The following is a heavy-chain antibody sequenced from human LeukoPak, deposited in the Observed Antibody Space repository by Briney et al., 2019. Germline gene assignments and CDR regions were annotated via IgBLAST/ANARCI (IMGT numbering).Heavy chain of an antibody. CDR3: ARGQSIAARPDWFDP. CDR1: GGSISSGSYY. J-gene: IGHJ5*02. Sequence: SETLSLTYTVSGGSISSGSYYWSWIRQPAGKGLEWIGRIYTSGSTNYNPSLKSRVTMSVDTSKNQFSLKLSSVTAADTAVYYCARGQSIAARPDWFDPWGQGTLVTVSS. CDR2: IYTSGST. D-gene: IGHD6-6*01. V-gene: IGHV4-61*02.